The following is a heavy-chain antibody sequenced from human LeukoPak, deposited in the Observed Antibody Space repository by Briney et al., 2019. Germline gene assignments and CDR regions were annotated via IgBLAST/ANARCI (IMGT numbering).Heavy chain of an antibody. CDR1: GFTFSTYS. CDR2: ISSSSSTI. D-gene: IGHD4-11*01. J-gene: IGHJ4*02. V-gene: IGHV3-48*01. Sequence: PGGSLRLSCAASGFTFSTYSMTWVRQAPGKGLEWLSYISSSSSTIYYGGSVKGRFTVSRDNAKNLLYLQMNSLRAEDTAVYFCARDSYSKNDYWGQGTLVPVSS. CDR3: ARDSYSKNDY.